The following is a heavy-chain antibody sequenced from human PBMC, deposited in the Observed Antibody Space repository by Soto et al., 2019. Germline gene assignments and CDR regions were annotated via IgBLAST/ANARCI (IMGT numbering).Heavy chain of an antibody. CDR1: GGSISSPSYN. CDR3: TPVASTHFDS. CDR2: FFYGGRT. D-gene: IGHD2-15*01. V-gene: IGHV4-39*01. J-gene: IGHJ4*02. Sequence: QVQLQESGPGLLKPSETLSLTCTVSGGSISSPSYNWGWVRQPPGKGPEWIGSFFYGGRTHYIPSLKSRLAISVDTARSQVSLILTSVTAADTAVYYCTPVASTHFDSWGQGALVTVSS.